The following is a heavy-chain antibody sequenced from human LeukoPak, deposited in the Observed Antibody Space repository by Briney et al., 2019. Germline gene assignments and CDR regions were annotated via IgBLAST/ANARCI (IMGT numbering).Heavy chain of an antibody. J-gene: IGHJ6*03. CDR3: ASKGFEPGYCSSTSCRYGPPYYYYMDV. CDR2: INHSGST. V-gene: IGHV4-34*01. Sequence: PSETLSLTCAVYGGSFSGYYWSWIRQPPGKGLEWIGEINHSGSTNYNPSLKSRVTISVDTSKNQFSLKLSSVTAADTAVYYCASKGFEPGYCSSTSCRYGPPYYYYMDVWGKGTTVTVSS. CDR1: GGSFSGYY. D-gene: IGHD2-2*01.